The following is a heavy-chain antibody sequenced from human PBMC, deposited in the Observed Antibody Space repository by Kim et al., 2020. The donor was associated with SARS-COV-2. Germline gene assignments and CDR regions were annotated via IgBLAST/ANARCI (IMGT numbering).Heavy chain of an antibody. V-gene: IGHV3-23*01. CDR1: GFTFSSYA. Sequence: GGSLRLSCAASGFTFSSYAMSWVRQAPGKGLEWVSAISGSGGSTYYADSVKGRFTISRDNSKNTLYLQMNSLRAEDTAVYYCAKDPQLTMIVVVPGGGYYGMDVWGQGTTVTVSS. CDR3: AKDPQLTMIVVVPGGGYYGMDV. J-gene: IGHJ6*02. CDR2: ISGSGGST. D-gene: IGHD3-22*01.